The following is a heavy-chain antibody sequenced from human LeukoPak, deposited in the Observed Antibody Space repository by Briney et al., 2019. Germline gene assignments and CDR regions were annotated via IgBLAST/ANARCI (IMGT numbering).Heavy chain of an antibody. CDR1: GFTFSSYA. J-gene: IGHJ4*02. CDR3: AKGQWEDFWSGYFDY. V-gene: IGHV3-23*01. D-gene: IGHD3-3*01. CDR2: ISGSGGST. Sequence: GGSLRLSCAASGFTFSSYAMSWVRQAPGKGLEWVSAISGSGGSTYYADSVKGRFTISRDNSKNTLYLQMNSLRAEDTAVYYCAKGQWEDFWSGYFDYWGQGTLVTVSS.